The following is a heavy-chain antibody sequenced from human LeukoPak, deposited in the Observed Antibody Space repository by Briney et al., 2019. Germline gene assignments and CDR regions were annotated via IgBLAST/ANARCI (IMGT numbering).Heavy chain of an antibody. CDR1: RFAFSSYW. Sequence: GGSLRLSCAASRFAFSSYWRHWVRQAPGEGLVWVSRINIDGSNTTYANSVKGRFTISRDNAKNTLYLQMNSLRAEDTAVYYCARAYSSGWYDWFDPWGQGTLVTVSS. V-gene: IGHV3-74*01. J-gene: IGHJ5*02. D-gene: IGHD6-19*01. CDR2: INIDGSNT. CDR3: ARAYSSGWYDWFDP.